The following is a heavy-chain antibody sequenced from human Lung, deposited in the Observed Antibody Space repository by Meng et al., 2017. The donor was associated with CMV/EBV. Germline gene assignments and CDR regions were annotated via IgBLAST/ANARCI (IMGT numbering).Heavy chain of an antibody. CDR1: GGSISSYY. CDR3: ARHGSGSYFYGMDV. V-gene: IGHV4-59*01. J-gene: IGHJ6*02. CDR2: TYYSGST. Sequence: SETXSLXXTVYGGSISSYYRSWIRQPPGKGLEDIGYTYYSGSTSYNPSLKGRVTISVDTSKNQFSLKLSSVTAADTAVYYCARHGSGSYFYGMDVWGQGTTVXVSS. D-gene: IGHD3-10*01.